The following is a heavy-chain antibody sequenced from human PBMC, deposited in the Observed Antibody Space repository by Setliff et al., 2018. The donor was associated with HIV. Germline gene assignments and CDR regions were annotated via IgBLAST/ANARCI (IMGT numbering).Heavy chain of an antibody. J-gene: IGHJ4*02. Sequence: PGGSLRLSCAASVFVFTDHSLHWVRQAPGEGLEWISYISATGTTVSYADSVRGRFIISRDSVRNEVYLQMKSLRVDDTALYYCVRVYDAVVLAGRLWGQGTLVTVSS. D-gene: IGHD2-2*01. V-gene: IGHV3-48*01. CDR3: VRVYDAVVLAGRL. CDR1: VFVFTDHS. CDR2: ISATGTTV.